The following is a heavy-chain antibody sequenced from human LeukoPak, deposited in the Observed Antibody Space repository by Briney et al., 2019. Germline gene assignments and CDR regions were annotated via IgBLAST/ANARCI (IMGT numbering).Heavy chain of an antibody. CDR2: MNPNRGNT. Sequence: ASVKVSCKASGYTFTSDDINWVRQATGQGLEWMGWMNPNRGNTGYAQKFQGRVTMTRNTSISTAYMELSSRRPGGSAVYYCATGGGKVARYYYYYGMDVWGQGTTVTVSS. CDR3: ATGGGKVARYYYYYGMDV. D-gene: IGHD3-16*01. CDR1: GYTFTSDD. V-gene: IGHV1-8*01. J-gene: IGHJ6*02.